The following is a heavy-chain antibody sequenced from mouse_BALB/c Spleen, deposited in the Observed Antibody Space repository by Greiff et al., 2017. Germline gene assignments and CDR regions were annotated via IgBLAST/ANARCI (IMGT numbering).Heavy chain of an antibody. CDR3: ARKGDDGYYAMDY. CDR2: INPSTGYT. D-gene: IGHD2-3*01. Sequence: VKLQQSGAELAKPGASVKMSCKASGYTFTSYWMHWVKQRPGQGLEWIGYINPSTGYTEYNQKFKDKATLTADKSSSTAYMQLISLTSEDSAVYYCARKGDDGYYAMDYWGQGTSVTVSS. V-gene: IGHV1-7*01. CDR1: GYTFTSYW. J-gene: IGHJ4*01.